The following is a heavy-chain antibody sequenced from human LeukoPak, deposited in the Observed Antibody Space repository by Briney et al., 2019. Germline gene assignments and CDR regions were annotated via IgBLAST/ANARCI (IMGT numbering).Heavy chain of an antibody. CDR3: ARGDYGDYNWFDP. Sequence: SETLSLTCTVSGGSISSSSYYWGWIRQPPGKGLEWIGSIYYSGSTYYNPSLKSRVTISVDTSKNQFSLKPSSVTAADTAVYYCARGDYGDYNWFDPWGQGTLVTVSS. CDR1: GGSISSSSYY. D-gene: IGHD4-17*01. J-gene: IGHJ5*02. CDR2: IYYSGST. V-gene: IGHV4-39*01.